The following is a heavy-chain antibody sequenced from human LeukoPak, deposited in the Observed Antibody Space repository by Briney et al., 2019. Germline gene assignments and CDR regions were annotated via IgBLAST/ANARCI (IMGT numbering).Heavy chain of an antibody. D-gene: IGHD1-14*01. CDR2: IIPNSGGT. Sequence: ASVKVSCKASGYTFTDYYMHWVRQAPGQGLEWMGWIIPNSGGTSYAQKFQGRVTMTRDTSISTAYMELSRLRSDDTAVYYCARHRGIKRVDDYWGQGTLVTVSS. CDR1: GYTFTDYY. CDR3: ARHRGIKRVDDY. J-gene: IGHJ4*02. V-gene: IGHV1-2*02.